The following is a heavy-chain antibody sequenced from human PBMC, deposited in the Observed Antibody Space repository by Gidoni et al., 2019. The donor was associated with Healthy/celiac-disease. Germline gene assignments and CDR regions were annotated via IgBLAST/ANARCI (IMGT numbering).Heavy chain of an antibody. D-gene: IGHD3-3*01. J-gene: IGHJ5*02. CDR1: GITFGEYA. V-gene: IGHV3-9*01. Sequence: EVQLVESGGGLVQPGRSLSPSCAASGITFGEYAMHWVRQAPGKGLEWVSGISWNSGSIGYADSVKGRFTISRDNAKNSLYLQMNSLRAEDTALYYCAKGPPYDFWRAELGFDPWGQGTLVTVSS. CDR2: ISWNSGSI. CDR3: AKGPPYDFWRAELGFDP.